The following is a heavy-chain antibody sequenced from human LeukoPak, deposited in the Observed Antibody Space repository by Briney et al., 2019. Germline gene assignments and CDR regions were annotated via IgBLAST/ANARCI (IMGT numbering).Heavy chain of an antibody. CDR1: GGSINSGDYY. V-gene: IGHV4-31*03. J-gene: IGHJ4*02. CDR2: IYYSGST. D-gene: IGHD4-23*01. Sequence: SETLSLTCTVSGGSINSGDYYWSWIRQLPGKGLEWIGYIYYSGSTYYPPSLRSRVTISVDTSKNQFSLRLSSVTAADTAVYYCSVTTRYGAKCYFDYWGQGALVTVSS. CDR3: SVTTRYGAKCYFDY.